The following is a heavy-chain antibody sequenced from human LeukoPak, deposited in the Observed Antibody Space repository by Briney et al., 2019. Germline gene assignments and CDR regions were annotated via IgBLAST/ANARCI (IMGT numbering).Heavy chain of an antibody. J-gene: IGHJ3*01. CDR1: GGPFTGSAYY. D-gene: IGHD5-24*01. Sequence: PSETLSLTCTVSGGPFTGSAYYWVWVRQSPGRGLEWLASIYSNGDTYYNPSFESRVTIAIEQIQNQFSLKMTYVAIAGKAAYYCTSRGFRLPLDAFDVWGQGTRVAVSS. V-gene: IGHV4-39*01. CDR3: TSRGFRLPLDAFDV. CDR2: IYSNGDT.